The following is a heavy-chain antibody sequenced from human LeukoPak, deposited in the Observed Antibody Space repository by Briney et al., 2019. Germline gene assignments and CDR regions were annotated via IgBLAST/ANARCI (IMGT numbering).Heavy chain of an antibody. CDR1: GFTFSGHW. Sequence: GGSLRLSCAASGFTFSGHWMTWVHQAPGKGLEWVSNIKEDGSKKNYVDSVKGRFTISRDNAKNSLYLQMTSLRAEDTAVYYCARVSSSWFYYYYYGMDVWGQGTTVTVSS. D-gene: IGHD6-13*01. J-gene: IGHJ6*02. V-gene: IGHV3-7*03. CDR2: IKEDGSKK. CDR3: ARVSSSWFYYYYYGMDV.